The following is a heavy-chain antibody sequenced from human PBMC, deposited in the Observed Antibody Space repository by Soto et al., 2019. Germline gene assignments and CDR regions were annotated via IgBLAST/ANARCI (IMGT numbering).Heavy chain of an antibody. D-gene: IGHD2-15*01. Sequence: ASVKVSCKASGYTFTTYYMHWVRQAPGQGLEWMGIINPSGGSTSYAQKFQGRVTMTRDTSTSTVYMELSSLRSEDTAVYYCARVSCSGGSCYGIDYWGQGTLVSVSS. CDR2: INPSGGST. CDR1: GYTFTTYY. CDR3: ARVSCSGGSCYGIDY. V-gene: IGHV1-46*01. J-gene: IGHJ4*02.